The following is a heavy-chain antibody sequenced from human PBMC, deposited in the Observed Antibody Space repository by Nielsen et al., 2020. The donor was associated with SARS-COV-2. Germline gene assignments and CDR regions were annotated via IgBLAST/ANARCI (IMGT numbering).Heavy chain of an antibody. V-gene: IGHV3-48*03. CDR1: GFTFSSYE. D-gene: IGHD6-19*01. Sequence: GGSLRLSCAASGFTFSSYEMHWVRQAPGKGLEWVSYISSSGSTMYYADSVKGRFTISRDNAKRSLNLQMNSLRAEDTGVYYCAREGPETAVAGSGLDVWGQGTTVTVSS. J-gene: IGHJ6*02. CDR2: ISSSGSTM. CDR3: AREGPETAVAGSGLDV.